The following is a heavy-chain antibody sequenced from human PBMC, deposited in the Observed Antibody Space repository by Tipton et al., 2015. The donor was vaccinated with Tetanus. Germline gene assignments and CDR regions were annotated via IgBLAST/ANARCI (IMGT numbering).Heavy chain of an antibody. J-gene: IGHJ1*01. V-gene: IGHV4-34*01. Sequence: TLSLTCAVYGGSFSGYYWSWIRQPPGKGLEWIGKINHSGSTNYNPSLKSRVTISVDTSKNQFSLKLSSVTAADTAVYYCARVVPQYDDYGEYFQHWGQGTLVTVSS. CDR2: INHSGST. D-gene: IGHD4-17*01. CDR1: GGSFSGYY. CDR3: ARVVPQYDDYGEYFQH.